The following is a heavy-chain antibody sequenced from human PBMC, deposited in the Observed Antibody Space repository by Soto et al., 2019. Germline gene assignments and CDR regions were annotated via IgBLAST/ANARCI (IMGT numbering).Heavy chain of an antibody. CDR3: ATVYGPYQNWFDP. Sequence: ASVKVSCKASGYTFTTYALHWVRQAPGQRLEWMGRINAGNGYTKYSQKFQGRVTITKDTSTNTAYMELSSLRSEDTAVYYCATVYGPYQNWFDPRGQGTLVTVSA. CDR2: INAGNGYT. V-gene: IGHV1-3*01. D-gene: IGHD3-10*01. J-gene: IGHJ5*02. CDR1: GYTFTTYA.